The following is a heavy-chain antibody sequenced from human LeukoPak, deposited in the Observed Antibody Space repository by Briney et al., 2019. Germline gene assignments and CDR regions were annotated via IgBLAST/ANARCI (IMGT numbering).Heavy chain of an antibody. V-gene: IGHV1-69*05. CDR3: ARGREVGVAVASDY. CDR1: VGTFGSYA. J-gene: IGHJ4*02. Sequence: SGKVSCKASVGTFGSYAMGWVGQAPGQGREWMGGIIPIFGTANYAQKFQGRVTITTDESTSTAYMELSSLRSEDTAVYYCARGREVGVAVASDYWGQGTLVTVSS. CDR2: IIPIFGTA. D-gene: IGHD6-19*01.